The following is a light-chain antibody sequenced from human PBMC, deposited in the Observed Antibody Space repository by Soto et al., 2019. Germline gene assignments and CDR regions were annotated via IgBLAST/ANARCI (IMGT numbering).Light chain of an antibody. CDR1: SSDVGGYNA. V-gene: IGLV2-14*01. CDR3: SSYVTGGAYV. Sequence: QPVLTQPASVSGSPGQSITISCTGTSSDVGGYNAVSWYQQHPGKAPKLIIYDVNNRPSGASNRFSGSKSGNTASLTISGLQAEDEADYYCSSYVTGGAYVFGTGTKVTVL. J-gene: IGLJ1*01. CDR2: DVN.